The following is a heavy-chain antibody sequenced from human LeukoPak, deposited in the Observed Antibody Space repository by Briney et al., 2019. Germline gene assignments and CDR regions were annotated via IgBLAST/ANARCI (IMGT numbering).Heavy chain of an antibody. CDR1: GSTFSSRA. Sequence: GGSLRLSCAASGSTFSSRAMSWVRQPPGQGPAWVSAISGTGSSTYYADSVKGRFTISRDNSKNTLYLQMNGLRAEDTAMYYCASSGRGEVVGAPAGRVDFDNWGQGTLVTVSS. D-gene: IGHD6-13*01. CDR2: ISGTGSST. CDR3: ASSGRGEVVGAPAGRVDFDN. V-gene: IGHV3-23*01. J-gene: IGHJ4*02.